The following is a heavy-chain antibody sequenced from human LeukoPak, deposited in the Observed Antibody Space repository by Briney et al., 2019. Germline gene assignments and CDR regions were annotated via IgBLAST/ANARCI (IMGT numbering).Heavy chain of an antibody. CDR3: ARARYSSGVNWFDP. CDR1: GFTFSSYG. D-gene: IGHD6-19*01. CDR2: IWYDGSNK. Sequence: GGSLRLSCAASGFTFSSYGMHWVRQAPGKGLEWVAVIWYDGSNKYYADSVKGRFTISRDNSKNTLYLQMNSLRAEDTAVYYCARARYSSGVNWFDPWGQGTLVTVSP. J-gene: IGHJ5*02. V-gene: IGHV3-33*01.